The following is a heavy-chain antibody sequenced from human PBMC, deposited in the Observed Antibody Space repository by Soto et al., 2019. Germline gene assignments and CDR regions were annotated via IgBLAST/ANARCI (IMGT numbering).Heavy chain of an antibody. CDR2: ISGSGGST. CDR1: GFTFSSYA. Sequence: GGSLRLSXAASGFTFSSYAMSWVRQAPGKGLEWVSAISGSGGSTYYADSVKGRFTISRDNSKNTLYLQMNSLRAEDTAVYYCAKDPYCSGGSCYPNPDYWGQGTLVTVSS. CDR3: AKDPYCSGGSCYPNPDY. D-gene: IGHD2-15*01. V-gene: IGHV3-23*01. J-gene: IGHJ4*02.